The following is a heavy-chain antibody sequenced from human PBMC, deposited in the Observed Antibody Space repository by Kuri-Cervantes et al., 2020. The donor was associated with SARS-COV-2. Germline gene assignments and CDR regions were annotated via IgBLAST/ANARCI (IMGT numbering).Heavy chain of an antibody. D-gene: IGHD1-26*01. V-gene: IGHV4-39*01. CDR3: ARHEREGATSYSFDY. CDR2: IHYSGST. Sequence: GSLRLSCTVSGGSISGSSYYWGWIRQPPGKGLEWIGSIHYSGSTYYNPSLKTRVTISVDTSKNQFSLRLSSVTAADTAVYYCARHEREGATSYSFDYWGQGTLVTVSS. CDR1: GGSISGSSYY. J-gene: IGHJ4*02.